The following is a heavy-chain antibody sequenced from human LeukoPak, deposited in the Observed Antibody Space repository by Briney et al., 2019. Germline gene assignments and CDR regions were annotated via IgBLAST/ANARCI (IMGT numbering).Heavy chain of an antibody. D-gene: IGHD1-26*01. J-gene: IGHJ5*02. V-gene: IGHV4-61*02. Sequence: PSETLSPTCTVSGGTISSGSYYWSWIRQPAGKGLEWIGRIYTSGSTNYNPSLKSRVTISVDTSKNQFSLKLSSVTAADTAVYYCARVVLLLHSPNWFDPWGQGTLVTVSS. CDR3: ARVVLLLHSPNWFDP. CDR1: GGTISSGSYY. CDR2: IYTSGST.